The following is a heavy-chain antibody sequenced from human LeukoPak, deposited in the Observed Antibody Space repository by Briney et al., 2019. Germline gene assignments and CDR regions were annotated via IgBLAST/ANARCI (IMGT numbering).Heavy chain of an antibody. CDR2: IYYGGST. CDR1: GGSISSYY. Sequence: KPSETLSLTCTVSGGSISSYYWSWIRQPPGKGLEWIGYIYYGGSTNYNPSLKSRVTISVDTSKNQFSLKLSSVTAADTAVYYCARQYQATIFGRFDYWGQGTLVTVSS. D-gene: IGHD3-3*01. CDR3: ARQYQATIFGRFDY. J-gene: IGHJ4*02. V-gene: IGHV4-59*08.